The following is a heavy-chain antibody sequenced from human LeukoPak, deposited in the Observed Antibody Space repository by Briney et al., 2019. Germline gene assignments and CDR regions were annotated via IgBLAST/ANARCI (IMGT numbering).Heavy chain of an antibody. D-gene: IGHD6-13*01. J-gene: IGHJ4*02. CDR1: GFTFSSYA. CDR3: VKPSSITRRDY. Sequence: GGSLRLSCSASGFTFSSYAMHWVRQAPGKGLEYVSAINCKGGSTYYADSVKGRFTISRDSSKNTLYLQMSSLRAEDTAVYYCVKPSSITRRDYWGQGTLVIVSS. V-gene: IGHV3-64D*06. CDR2: INCKGGST.